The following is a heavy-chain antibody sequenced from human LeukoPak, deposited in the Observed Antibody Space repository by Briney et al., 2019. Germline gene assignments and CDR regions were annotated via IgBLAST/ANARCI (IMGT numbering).Heavy chain of an antibody. D-gene: IGHD3-10*01. CDR3: ARECVLDKFTMIRGVIGTR. CDR2: INPNSGGT. J-gene: IGHJ4*02. Sequence: ASVTVSCMASGYTFTTYYLHWVRQAPGQGLEWMGWINPNSGGTNYAQKFQGRVTMTRDTSISTAYMELSRLRSDDTGVYYCARECVLDKFTMIRGVIGTRWGQGTLVTVSS. V-gene: IGHV1-2*02. CDR1: GYTFTTYY.